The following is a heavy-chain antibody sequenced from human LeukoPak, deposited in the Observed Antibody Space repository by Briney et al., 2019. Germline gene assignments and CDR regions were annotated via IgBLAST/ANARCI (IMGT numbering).Heavy chain of an antibody. CDR3: ARMEYYGSGSYYFLDY. Sequence: TSETLSLTCTVSGGSISSHYWTCIRQPPGKGLEWIGYIYYSGSTNYNPSLKSRVTISVDTSNHQFSLRLRSVTAADTAVYYCARMEYYGSGSYYFLDYWGQGILVTVSS. CDR2: IYYSGST. CDR1: GGSISSHY. V-gene: IGHV4-59*08. D-gene: IGHD3-10*01. J-gene: IGHJ4*02.